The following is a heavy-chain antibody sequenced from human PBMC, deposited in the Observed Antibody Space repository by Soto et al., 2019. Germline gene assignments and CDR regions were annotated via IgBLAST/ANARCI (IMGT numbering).Heavy chain of an antibody. CDR2: ISGSGGST. Sequence: EVQLLESGGGLVQPGGSLRLSCAASGFTFSSFAMSWVRQATGKGLEWVSGISGSGGSTDYADSVKGRFAISRDNSKNTLYLQMSRLRAEDTAVYYCVKCRGGYSYVNYAMDVWGQGTTVTVSS. D-gene: IGHD5-18*01. CDR1: GFTFSSFA. J-gene: IGHJ6*02. CDR3: VKCRGGYSYVNYAMDV. V-gene: IGHV3-23*01.